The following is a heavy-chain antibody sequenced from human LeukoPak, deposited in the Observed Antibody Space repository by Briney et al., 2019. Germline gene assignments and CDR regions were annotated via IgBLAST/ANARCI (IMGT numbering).Heavy chain of an antibody. D-gene: IGHD6-13*01. Sequence: ASVKVSCKASGYTFTSYDINWVRQAPGQGLEWMGWISAYNGNTNYAQKLQGRVTMTTDTSTSTAYMELRSLRSDDTAVYYCARLFSSWQKVELTFDYWGQGTLVTVSS. CDR2: ISAYNGNT. CDR3: ARLFSSWQKVELTFDY. V-gene: IGHV1-18*01. CDR1: GYTFTSYD. J-gene: IGHJ4*02.